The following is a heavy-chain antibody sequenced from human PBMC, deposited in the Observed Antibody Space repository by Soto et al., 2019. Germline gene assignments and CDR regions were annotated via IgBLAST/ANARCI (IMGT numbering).Heavy chain of an antibody. CDR2: IYYSGST. V-gene: IGHV4-31*03. Sequence: TLSLTCSVPGGKVSSVGHYSYRKSQQPGKGLEWIGYIYYSGSTAYNTSLKSRVTISVDRSKKQFSLNLGSVTAAATARYYCARQSGGDTSASRYGLDVWRQGTTDTVSS. CDR1: GGKVSSVGHY. D-gene: IGHD6-25*01. CDR3: ARQSGGDTSASRYGLDV. J-gene: IGHJ6*02.